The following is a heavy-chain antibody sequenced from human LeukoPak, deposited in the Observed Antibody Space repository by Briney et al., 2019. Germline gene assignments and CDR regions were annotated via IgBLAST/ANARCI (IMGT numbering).Heavy chain of an antibody. Sequence: GASVKVSCKASGYTLTAYYIYWVRQAPGQGLEWMGRINPNSGNTGYAQKFQGRVTMTRNTSISTAYMELSSLRSEDTAVYYCAKRLSGSGSYSFDYWGQGTLVTVSS. CDR2: INPNSGNT. J-gene: IGHJ4*02. V-gene: IGHV1-8*02. CDR3: AKRLSGSGSYSFDY. D-gene: IGHD3-10*01. CDR1: GYTLTAYY.